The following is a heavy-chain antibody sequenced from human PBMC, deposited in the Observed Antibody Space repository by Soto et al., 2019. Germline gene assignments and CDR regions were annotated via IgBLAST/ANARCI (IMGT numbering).Heavy chain of an antibody. CDR2: ISYDGSNK. V-gene: IGHV3-30*18. J-gene: IGHJ4*02. CDR3: AKDLPPHITGTTLAFIF. Sequence: GGSLRLSCAASGFTFSSYGMHWVRQAPGKGLEWVAVISYDGSNKYYADSVKGRFTISRDNSKNTLYLQMNSLRAEDTAVYYCAKDLPPHITGTTLAFIFWGQGTLVTVSS. CDR1: GFTFSSYG. D-gene: IGHD1-7*01.